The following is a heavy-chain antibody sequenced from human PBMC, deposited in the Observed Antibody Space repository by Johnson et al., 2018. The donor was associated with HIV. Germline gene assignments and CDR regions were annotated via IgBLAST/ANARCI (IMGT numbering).Heavy chain of an antibody. CDR1: GFTLSNHA. J-gene: IGHJ3*02. CDR2: ISNDGVST. Sequence: VQLVESGGGLVQPGGSLRLSCATSGFTLSNHAVHWVRQAPGKGLEYVSGISNDGVSTYYANSVKGRFTISRDNSKNTLYLKMGSLRAEDTAVYYCAREATYYDYVWGSYAFDIWGQGTMVTVSS. CDR3: AREATYYDYVWGSYAFDI. V-gene: IGHV3-64*01. D-gene: IGHD3-16*01.